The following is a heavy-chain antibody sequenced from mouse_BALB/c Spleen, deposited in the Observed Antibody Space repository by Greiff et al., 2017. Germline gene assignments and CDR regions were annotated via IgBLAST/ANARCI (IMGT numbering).Heavy chain of an antibody. J-gene: IGHJ2*01. CDR1: GYTFTSYW. V-gene: IGHV1-7*01. D-gene: IGHD3-3*01. Sequence: QVQLQQSGAELAKPGASVKMSCKASGYTFTSYWMHWVKQRPGQGLEWIGYINPSTGYTEYNQKFKDKATLTADKSSSTAYMQLSSLTSEDSAVYYCARGRGRDYWGQGTTLTVSS. CDR3: ARGRGRDY. CDR2: INPSTGYT.